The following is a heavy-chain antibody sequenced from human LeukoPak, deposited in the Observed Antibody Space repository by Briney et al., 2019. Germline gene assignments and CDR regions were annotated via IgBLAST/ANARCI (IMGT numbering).Heavy chain of an antibody. V-gene: IGHV3-23*01. Sequence: GGSLRLSCAASGFTFSSYAMSWVRQAPGKGLEWVSAISGSGGSTYYADSVKGRFTISRDNSKNTLYLQMNSLRAEDTAVYYRAKDAWIQLWLRGYFDLWGRGTLVTLSS. CDR1: GFTFSSYA. CDR3: AKDAWIQLWLRGYFDL. CDR2: ISGSGGST. J-gene: IGHJ2*01. D-gene: IGHD5-18*01.